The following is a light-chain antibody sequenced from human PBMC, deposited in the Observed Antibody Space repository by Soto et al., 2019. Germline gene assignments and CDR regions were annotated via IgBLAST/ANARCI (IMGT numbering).Light chain of an antibody. CDR2: RDN. CDR1: SSDVGGYNY. Sequence: QSALTQPPSASGSPGQSVTISCTGTSSDVGGYNYVSWYQQHPGKAPKILIYRDNQRPSGVPDRISGSKSGTSASLAISGLRSDDEADYFCAAWDDSLSGAVFGGGTKLTVL. J-gene: IGLJ2*01. V-gene: IGLV2-8*01. CDR3: AAWDDSLSGAV.